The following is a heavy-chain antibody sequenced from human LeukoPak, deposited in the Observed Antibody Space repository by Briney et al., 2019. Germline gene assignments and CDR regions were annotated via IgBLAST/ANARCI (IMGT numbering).Heavy chain of an antibody. D-gene: IGHD6-19*01. CDR2: IRSKANSYAT. J-gene: IGHJ6*03. CDR3: TRQRLPIAVAGTSYYYYYMDV. Sequence: GGSLRLSCAASGFTFSGSAMHWVRQASGKGLEWVGRIRSKANSYATAYAASVKGRFTISRDDSKNTAYLQMNSLKTEDTAVYYCTRQRLPIAVAGTSYYYYYMDVWGKGTTVTVSS. CDR1: GFTFSGSA. V-gene: IGHV3-73*01.